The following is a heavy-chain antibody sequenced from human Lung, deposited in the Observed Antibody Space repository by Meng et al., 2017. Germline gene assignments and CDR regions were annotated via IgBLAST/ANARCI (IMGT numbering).Heavy chain of an antibody. CDR3: TNDRLNH. V-gene: IGHV3-74*01. D-gene: IGHD1-1*01. CDR2: INRDGTKP. J-gene: IGHJ1*01. CDR1: GFTFTDHW. Sequence: EGQVVGSGGGFVPPVGSLRLSCAAAGFTFTDHWMHWVRQGPGKGLVWVSRINRDGTKPTYADSVKGRFTISRDNAKNTLYLQMNNLRAEDTAFYYCTNDRLNHWGQGALVTVS.